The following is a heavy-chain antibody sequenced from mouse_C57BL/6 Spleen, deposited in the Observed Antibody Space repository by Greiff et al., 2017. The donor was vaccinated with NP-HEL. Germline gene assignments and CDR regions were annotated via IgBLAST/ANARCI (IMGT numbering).Heavy chain of an antibody. Sequence: EVQLQQSGPELVKPGASVKISCKASGYSFTGYYMNWVKQSPEKSLEWIGEINPSTGGTTYNQKFKAKATLTVDKSSSTAYMQLKSLTSEDSAVYYCARGEDYFAYWGQGTLVTVSA. D-gene: IGHD1-1*02. V-gene: IGHV1-42*01. CDR3: ARGEDYFAY. J-gene: IGHJ3*01. CDR2: INPSTGGT. CDR1: GYSFTGYY.